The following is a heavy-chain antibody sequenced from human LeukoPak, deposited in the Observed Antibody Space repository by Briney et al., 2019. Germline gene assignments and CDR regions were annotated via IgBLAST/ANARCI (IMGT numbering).Heavy chain of an antibody. CDR2: ISYDGSNK. J-gene: IGHJ6*02. V-gene: IGHV3-30-3*01. CDR1: GFTFSSYA. Sequence: QPGGSLRLSCAASGFTFSSYAMHWVRQAPGKGLEWVAVISYDGSNKYYADSVKGRFTISRDNAKNSLYLQMNSLRAEDTALYYCAKDKTPRTRYYYYYYGMDVWGQGTTVTVSS. D-gene: IGHD2-2*01. CDR3: AKDKTPRTRYYYYYYGMDV.